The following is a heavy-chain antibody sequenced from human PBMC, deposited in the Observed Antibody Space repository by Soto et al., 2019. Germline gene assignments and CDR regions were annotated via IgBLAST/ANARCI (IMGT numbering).Heavy chain of an antibody. CDR2: IFSSDIK. Sequence: SGPTLVNPTETLTLTCSVSGFSLSDARMGVSWIRQPPGKALEWLAHIFSSDIKSYSPTLKSRLTISKDTSKSHVVLTLTNMDPVDTATYYCVRIIGNLDFWNGYILPDNWFDPWGQGTRVTVSS. CDR3: VRIIGNLDFWNGYILPDNWFDP. D-gene: IGHD3-3*01. V-gene: IGHV2-26*01. CDR1: GFSLSDARMG. J-gene: IGHJ5*02.